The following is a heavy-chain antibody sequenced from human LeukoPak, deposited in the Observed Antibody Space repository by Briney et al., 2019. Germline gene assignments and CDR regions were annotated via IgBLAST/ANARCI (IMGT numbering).Heavy chain of an antibody. D-gene: IGHD6-6*01. CDR3: ASRPRKYSSSSSAFDI. CDR2: INPNSGGT. J-gene: IGHJ3*02. Sequence: ASVKVSCKASGYTFTGYYMHWVRQAPGQGLEWMGWINPNSGGTNYAQKFQGRVTMPRDTSISTAYMELSRLRSDDTAVYYCASRPRKYSSSSSAFDIWGQGTMVTVSS. V-gene: IGHV1-2*02. CDR1: GYTFTGYY.